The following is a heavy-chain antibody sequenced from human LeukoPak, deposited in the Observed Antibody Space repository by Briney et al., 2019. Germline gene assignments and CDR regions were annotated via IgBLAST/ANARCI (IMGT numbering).Heavy chain of an antibody. CDR2: ISGSGGST. CDR1: GFTFSSYA. D-gene: IGHD3-22*01. Sequence: QAGGSLRLSCAASGFTFSSYAICWVRQAPGKGLEWVSAISGSGGSTYYADSVKGRFTISRDNSKNTLYLQMNSLRAEDTAVYYCAKDGVSSGDIDYWGQGTLVTVSS. CDR3: AKDGVSSGDIDY. J-gene: IGHJ4*02. V-gene: IGHV3-23*01.